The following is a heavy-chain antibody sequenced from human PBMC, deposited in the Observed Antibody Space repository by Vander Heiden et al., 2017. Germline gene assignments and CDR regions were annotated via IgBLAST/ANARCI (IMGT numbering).Heavy chain of an antibody. J-gene: IGHJ5*02. Sequence: QVQLQESGPGLVKPSETLSPPCTVSGGFVSSGSYYWGWIRQPPGKGLEWIGYIYYSGSTNYNPSLKSRVTISVDTSKNQFSLKLSSVTAAGTAVYYCARETAGKNWFDPWGQGTLVTVSS. CDR2: IYYSGST. V-gene: IGHV4-61*01. CDR1: GGFVSSGSYY. D-gene: IGHD6-13*01. CDR3: ARETAGKNWFDP.